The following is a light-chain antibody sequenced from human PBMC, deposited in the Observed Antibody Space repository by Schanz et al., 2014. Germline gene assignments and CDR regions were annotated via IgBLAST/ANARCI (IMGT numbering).Light chain of an antibody. CDR3: SSYAGSVL. J-gene: IGLJ2*01. CDR1: SSDVGRYNF. V-gene: IGLV2-23*02. CDR2: DVS. Sequence: QSALTQPASVSGSPGQSITISCTGTSSDVGRYNFVSWYQQHPGKVPKLMIYDVSNRPSGVSNRFSGSKSGSTASLTISGLQAEDEADYYCSSYAGSVLFGGGTKLTVL.